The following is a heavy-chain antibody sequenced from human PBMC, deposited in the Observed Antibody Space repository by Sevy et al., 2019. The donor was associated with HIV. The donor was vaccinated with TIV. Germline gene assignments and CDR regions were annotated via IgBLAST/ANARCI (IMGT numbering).Heavy chain of an antibody. CDR1: GYTLTELS. CDR3: ATLSVYDWKRPGFDH. D-gene: IGHD3-22*01. J-gene: IGHJ4*02. Sequence: ASVKVSCKVSGYTLTELSMHWVRQAPGKGLEWMGGFDPEDGERIYAQNFRGRHTMTEDSSTDTAHMELSSLRSDDTAVYYCATLSVYDWKRPGFDHWGQGTLVTVSS. V-gene: IGHV1-24*01. CDR2: FDPEDGER.